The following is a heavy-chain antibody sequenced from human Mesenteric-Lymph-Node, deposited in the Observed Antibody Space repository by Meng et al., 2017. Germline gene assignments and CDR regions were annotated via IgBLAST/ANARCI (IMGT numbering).Heavy chain of an antibody. V-gene: IGHV3-23*01. D-gene: IGHD3-10*01. Sequence: GGSLRLSCAASAFTFSSYAMSWVRQAPGKGLEWVSGINSGGGGTYYAASVKGRFTISRDNAKNSLYLQMNSLRAEDTALYYCAIAPPPSLWFGFDFWGQGSLVTGAS. CDR3: AIAPPPSLWFGFDF. CDR2: INSGGGGT. J-gene: IGHJ4*02. CDR1: AFTFSSYA.